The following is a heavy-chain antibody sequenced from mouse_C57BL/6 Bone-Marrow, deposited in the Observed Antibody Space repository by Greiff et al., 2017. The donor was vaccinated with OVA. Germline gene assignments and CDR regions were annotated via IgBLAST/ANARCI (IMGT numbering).Heavy chain of an antibody. CDR1: GYSFTDYN. CDR2: INPNYGTT. CDR3: ARSATVVATDYFDY. V-gene: IGHV1-39*01. J-gene: IGHJ2*01. D-gene: IGHD1-1*01. Sequence: EVKLQESGPELVKPGASVKISCKASGYSFTDYNMNWVKQSNGKSLEWIGVINPNYGTTSYNQKFKGKATLTVDQSSSTAYMQLNSLTSEDSAVYYCARSATVVATDYFDYWGQGTTLTVSS.